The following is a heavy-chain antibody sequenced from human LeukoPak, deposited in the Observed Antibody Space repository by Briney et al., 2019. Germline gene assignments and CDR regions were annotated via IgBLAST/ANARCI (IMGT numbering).Heavy chain of an antibody. J-gene: IGHJ6*02. V-gene: IGHV1-69*01. CDR2: IIPIFGTA. D-gene: IGHD6-13*01. Sequence: GSSVKVSCKASGGTFSSYAISWVRQAPGQGLEWMGGIIPIFGTANYAQKFQGRVTITADETTSTAYMELSSLRSEDTAVYYCARDPNIAAAGTAYYYYYGMDVWGQGTTVTVSS. CDR3: ARDPNIAAAGTAYYYYYGMDV. CDR1: GGTFSSYA.